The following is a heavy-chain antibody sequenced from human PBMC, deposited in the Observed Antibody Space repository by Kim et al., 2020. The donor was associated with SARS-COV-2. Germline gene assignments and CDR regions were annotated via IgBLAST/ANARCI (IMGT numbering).Heavy chain of an antibody. D-gene: IGHD3-3*01. CDR3: AKGADDFWSGYPFDP. Sequence: GGSLRLSCAASGFTFGDYAMHWVRQAPGKGLEWVSGISWNSGSIGYADSVKGRFTISRDNAKNSLYLQMNSLRAEDTALYYCAKGADDFWSGYPFDPWGQGTLVTVSS. J-gene: IGHJ5*02. CDR2: ISWNSGSI. CDR1: GFTFGDYA. V-gene: IGHV3-9*01.